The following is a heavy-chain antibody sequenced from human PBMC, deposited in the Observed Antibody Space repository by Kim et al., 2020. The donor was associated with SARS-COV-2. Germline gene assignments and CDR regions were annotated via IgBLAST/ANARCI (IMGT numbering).Heavy chain of an antibody. J-gene: IGHJ4*02. V-gene: IGHV3-48*02. CDR3: ARELSGIDLDQ. D-gene: IGHD1-26*01. Sequence: GVSLRLSCAVSGFSINDHSMNWVRQAPGKGLEWVSHISGRGSPIYYADSVKGRFTISRDNAKNSLYLQMNSLRDEDTAMYYCARELSGIDLDQWGQGTLVTV. CDR2: ISGRGSPI. CDR1: GFSINDHS.